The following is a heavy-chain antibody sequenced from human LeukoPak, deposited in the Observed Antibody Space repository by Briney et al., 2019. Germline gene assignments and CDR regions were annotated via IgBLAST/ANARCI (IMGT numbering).Heavy chain of an antibody. CDR3: ARVLNWKALYYFDY. J-gene: IGHJ4*02. V-gene: IGHV4-4*02. D-gene: IGHD1-20*01. CDR1: GGSISSSNW. Sequence: PSGTLSLTCAVSGGSISSSNWWSWVRQPPGKGLEWIGEIYHSGSTNYNPSLKSRVTISVDKSKNQFSLKLSSVTAADTAVYYCARVLNWKALYYFDYWGQGTLVTVSS. CDR2: IYHSGST.